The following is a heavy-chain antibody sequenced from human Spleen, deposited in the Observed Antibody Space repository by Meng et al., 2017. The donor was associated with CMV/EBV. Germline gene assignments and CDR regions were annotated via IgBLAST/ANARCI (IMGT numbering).Heavy chain of an antibody. CDR2: MNPNSGQT. Sequence: QVLLVQSGAEVKKPGASVKVSCRPSGYLFTSYDINWVRQATGQGLEWMGWMNPNSGQTGYAKKFQGRVSFTRNTSMRTAYMELSSLRSEDTAVYFCARTQSYYGSGTYNWFDPWGQGTLVTVSS. CDR1: GYLFTSYD. V-gene: IGHV1-8*01. J-gene: IGHJ5*02. CDR3: ARTQSYYGSGTYNWFDP. D-gene: IGHD3-10*01.